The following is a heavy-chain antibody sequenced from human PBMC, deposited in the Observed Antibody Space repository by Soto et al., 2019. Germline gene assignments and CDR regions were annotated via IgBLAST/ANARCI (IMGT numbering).Heavy chain of an antibody. CDR1: GCSISSYY. Sequence: SETLSLTCTFPGCSISSYYSSWIRQPAGKGLECIGRIYTNGSTNYSTSLKSRGTMSGDTSKNQVCLKLSSGTAADTAVYCCARDLKGIAAAGSLYYYGMDVWGQGTTVTVSS. CDR2: IYTNGST. J-gene: IGHJ6*02. CDR3: ARDLKGIAAAGSLYYYGMDV. V-gene: IGHV4-4*07. D-gene: IGHD6-13*01.